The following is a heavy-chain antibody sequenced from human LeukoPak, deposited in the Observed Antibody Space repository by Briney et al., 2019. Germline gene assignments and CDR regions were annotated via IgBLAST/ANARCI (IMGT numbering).Heavy chain of an antibody. CDR1: GFTFSRYW. D-gene: IGHD3-10*01. CDR3: ARDLSFGAPYNWFDP. Sequence: GGSLRLSCAASGFTFSRYWMTWVRQAPGKGLEWVANIKQDGSEKNYVDSVKGRFTISRDNAKNSLSLQMNSLRAEDTAVYYCARDLSFGAPYNWFDPWGQGTLVTVSS. V-gene: IGHV3-7*01. J-gene: IGHJ5*02. CDR2: IKQDGSEK.